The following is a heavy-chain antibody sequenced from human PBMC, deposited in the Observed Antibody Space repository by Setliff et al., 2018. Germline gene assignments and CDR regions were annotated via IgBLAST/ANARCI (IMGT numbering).Heavy chain of an antibody. CDR1: GFSFRTYA. V-gene: IGHV3-23*01. Sequence: PGGSLRLSCAASGFSFRTYAMSWVRQAPGKGLEWVSTITIDDAYSYYADSVKGRFTISRDNSQNTLYLQMNSLRAEDTAVYYCAKEKYSSTWYERKAFDYWGQGTLVTVSS. CDR2: ITIDDAYS. D-gene: IGHD6-13*01. CDR3: AKEKYSSTWYERKAFDY. J-gene: IGHJ4*02.